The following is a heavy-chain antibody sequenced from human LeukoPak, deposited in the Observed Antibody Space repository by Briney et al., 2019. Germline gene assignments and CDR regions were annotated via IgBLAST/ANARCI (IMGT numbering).Heavy chain of an antibody. CDR1: GGSFSGYY. CDR2: INHSGST. Sequence: SETLSLTCAVYGGSFSGYYWSWIRQPPGKGLEWIGEINHSGSTNYNPSLKSRVTISVDTSKNQFSLKPSSVTAADTAVYYCARTYSSGWYPSDAYFDYWGQGTLVTVSS. CDR3: ARTYSSGWYPSDAYFDY. V-gene: IGHV4-34*01. J-gene: IGHJ4*02. D-gene: IGHD6-19*01.